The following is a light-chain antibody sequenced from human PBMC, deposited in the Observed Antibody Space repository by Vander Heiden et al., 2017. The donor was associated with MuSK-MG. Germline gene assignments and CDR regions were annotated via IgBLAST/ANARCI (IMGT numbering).Light chain of an antibody. CDR1: NIGSKS. CDR2: DDS. Sequence: SYVLTQPPSASVAPGQTARITCGGNNIGSKSVHWYQQKPGQAPVLVVYDDSDRPSGIPERFSGSTSGNTATLTISRVEAGDEADYYCQVWDTSDHPNWVFGGGTKLTVL. CDR3: QVWDTSDHPNWV. J-gene: IGLJ3*02. V-gene: IGLV3-21*02.